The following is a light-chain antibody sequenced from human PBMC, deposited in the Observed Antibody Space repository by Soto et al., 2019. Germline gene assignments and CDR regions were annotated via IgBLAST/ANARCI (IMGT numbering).Light chain of an antibody. CDR1: QAVSSIL. J-gene: IGKJ4*01. CDR3: QQHGTSPI. CDR2: GAS. V-gene: IGKV3-20*01. Sequence: EVVLTQSPGTLSLSPGERATLSCRASQAVSSILLAWYQQKPGQAPRLLIAGASSRATGIPDSFSGSGSGTDFTSTGSRQEAEDFAVYYSQQHGTSPIFGGGTKVEIK.